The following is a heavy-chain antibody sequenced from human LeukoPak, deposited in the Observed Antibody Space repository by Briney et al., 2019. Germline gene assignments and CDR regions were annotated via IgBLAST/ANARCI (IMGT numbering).Heavy chain of an antibody. Sequence: PSETLSLTCAVSGYSISSGYYWGWIRQPPGKGLEWIGSIYHSGSTYYNPSLKSRVTISVDTSKNQFSLKLSSVTAADTAVYYCERDIPYYYDSSGYFDYWGQGTLVTVSS. CDR3: ERDIPYYYDSSGYFDY. CDR1: GYSISSGYY. D-gene: IGHD3-22*01. J-gene: IGHJ4*02. V-gene: IGHV4-38-2*02. CDR2: IYHSGST.